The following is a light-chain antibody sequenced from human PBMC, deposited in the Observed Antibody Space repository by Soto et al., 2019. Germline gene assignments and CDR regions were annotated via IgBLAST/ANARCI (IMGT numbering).Light chain of an antibody. Sequence: QPVLTQPASVSGSPGQSITISCTGTSSDVGGYNYVSWYQQHPGKAPKLMIYDVTNRPSGVSNRFSGSKSGNTASLTISGLQAEDEADYYCSSYRSSSTFVVFGGGTKVTVL. CDR3: SSYRSSSTFVV. J-gene: IGLJ2*01. CDR1: SSDVGGYNY. V-gene: IGLV2-14*01. CDR2: DVT.